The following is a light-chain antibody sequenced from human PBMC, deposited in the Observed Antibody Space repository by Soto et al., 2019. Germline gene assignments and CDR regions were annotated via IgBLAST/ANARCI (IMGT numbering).Light chain of an antibody. V-gene: IGKV3-11*01. Sequence: EIVITQSPDTLSAFPGQSSTIPCRASQSVGTNLAWYQQKPGQPPRLLIYDASKRAAGIPARFSGSGSGTDFTLTINSLEPDDFAVYYCQQRSDWPITLGQGTRLEI. CDR3: QQRSDWPIT. CDR1: QSVGTN. J-gene: IGKJ5*01. CDR2: DAS.